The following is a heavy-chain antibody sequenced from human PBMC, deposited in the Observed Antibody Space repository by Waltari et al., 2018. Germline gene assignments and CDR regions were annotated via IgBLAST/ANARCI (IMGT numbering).Heavy chain of an antibody. CDR3: ARGRGRGWFDP. V-gene: IGHV1-69*02. D-gene: IGHD3-10*01. CDR2: IIPILGIA. J-gene: IGHJ5*02. Sequence: QVQLVQSGAEVKKPGSSVKVSCKASGGTFSSYTISWVRQAPGQGLEWMGRIIPILGIANYAQKFQGRVTITADTSTSTAYMELRSLRSDDTAVYYCARGRGRGWFDPWGQGTLVTVSS. CDR1: GGTFSSYT.